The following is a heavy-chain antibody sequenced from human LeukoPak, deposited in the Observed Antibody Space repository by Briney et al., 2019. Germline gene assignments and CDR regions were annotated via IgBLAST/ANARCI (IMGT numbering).Heavy chain of an antibody. J-gene: IGHJ6*02. CDR1: GFTFSGFW. CDR3: AKGPSDIVVSYYGMDV. V-gene: IGHV3-23*01. CDR2: ISGGGYST. D-gene: IGHD5-12*01. Sequence: PGGSLRLSCSASGFTFSGFWLAWVRQAPGKGLEWVSVISGGGYSTYYAASVKGRFTISRDNSKNTLYLQMNSLRAEDTAVYYCAKGPSDIVVSYYGMDVWGQGTTVTVSS.